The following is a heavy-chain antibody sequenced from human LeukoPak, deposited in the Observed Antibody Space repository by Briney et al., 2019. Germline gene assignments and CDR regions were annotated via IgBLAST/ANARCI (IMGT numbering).Heavy chain of an antibody. V-gene: IGHV4-31*03. CDR3: ASYRGRQVEYSSSPPFDY. CDR1: GGSISSGGYY. D-gene: IGHD6-6*01. Sequence: SETLSLTCTVSGGSISSGGYYWSWIRQHPGKGLEWIRYIYYSGSTYYNPSLKSRVTISVDTSKNQFSLKLSSVTAADTAVYYCASYRGRQVEYSSSPPFDYWGQGTLVTVSS. J-gene: IGHJ4*02. CDR2: IYYSGST.